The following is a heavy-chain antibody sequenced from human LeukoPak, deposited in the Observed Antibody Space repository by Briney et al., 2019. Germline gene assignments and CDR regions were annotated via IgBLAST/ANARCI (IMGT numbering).Heavy chain of an antibody. CDR1: GGSNSSSSYY. Sequence: PSETLSLTCTVSGGSNSSSSYYWGWIRQPPGKGLEWIGSIYYSGSTYYNPSLKSRVTISVDTSKNQFSLKLGSVTAADTAVYYCARHRGYYDSPNWFDPWGQGTLVTVSS. J-gene: IGHJ5*02. V-gene: IGHV4-39*01. CDR3: ARHRGYYDSPNWFDP. D-gene: IGHD3-22*01. CDR2: IYYSGST.